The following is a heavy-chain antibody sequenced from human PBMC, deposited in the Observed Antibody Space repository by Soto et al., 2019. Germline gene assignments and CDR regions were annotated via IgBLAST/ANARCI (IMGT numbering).Heavy chain of an antibody. CDR2: INTGHGNT. J-gene: IGHJ2*01. V-gene: IGHV1-3*04. CDR3: AGAPWRATVSYWYFDV. Sequence: QVQLVQSGAEVKKPGASVKVSCTDSGYTFTDCSIHWVRQAPGQGLEWMGWINTGHGNTQYSLKFQDRVTITRESSATTAYMGLSSLTSEDTAVYYCAGAPWRATVSYWYFDVWGRGTLVTVSS. CDR1: GYTFTDCS. D-gene: IGHD1-1*01.